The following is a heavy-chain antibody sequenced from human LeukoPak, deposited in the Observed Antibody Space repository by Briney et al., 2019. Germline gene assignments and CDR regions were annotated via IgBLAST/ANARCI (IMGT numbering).Heavy chain of an antibody. CDR3: ARDLRYSSSLSWFDP. CDR1: GGSISSYY. D-gene: IGHD6-6*01. V-gene: IGHV4-59*01. J-gene: IGHJ5*02. CDR2: IYYSGST. Sequence: SETLSLTCTVSGGSISSYYWSWIRQPPGKGLEWIGYIYYSGSTNYNPSLKSRVTISVDTSKNQFSLKLSSVTAADTAVYYSARDLRYSSSLSWFDPWGQGTLVTVSS.